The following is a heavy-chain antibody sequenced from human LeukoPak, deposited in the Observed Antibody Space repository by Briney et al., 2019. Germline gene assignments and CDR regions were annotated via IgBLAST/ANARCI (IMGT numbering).Heavy chain of an antibody. V-gene: IGHV3-30*02. CDR2: IRYDGNNK. CDR1: GFTFSSYG. Sequence: PGGSLRLSCAASGFTFSSYGMHWVRQAPGKGLEWVAFIRYDGNNKYYADSVKGRFTISRDNSKNTLYLQMNSLRAEDTAVYYCAKDVYIAAAGRYFDYWGQGTLVTVSS. D-gene: IGHD6-13*01. J-gene: IGHJ4*02. CDR3: AKDVYIAAAGRYFDY.